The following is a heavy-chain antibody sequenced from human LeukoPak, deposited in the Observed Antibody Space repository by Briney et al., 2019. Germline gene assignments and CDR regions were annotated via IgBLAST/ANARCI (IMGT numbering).Heavy chain of an antibody. D-gene: IGHD3-22*01. Sequence: PGRSLRLSCAASGFTFSSYGMHWVRQAPGKGLEWVAVMWYDGSNKYYADSVKGRFTISRDNSKNTLYLQMNSLRAEDTAVYYCAKDDSSGYYYASAFDIWGQGTMVTVSS. V-gene: IGHV3-33*06. CDR2: MWYDGSNK. CDR3: AKDDSSGYYYASAFDI. CDR1: GFTFSSYG. J-gene: IGHJ3*02.